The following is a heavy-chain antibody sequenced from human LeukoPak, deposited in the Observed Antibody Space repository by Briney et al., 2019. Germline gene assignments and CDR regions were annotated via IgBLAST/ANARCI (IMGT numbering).Heavy chain of an antibody. D-gene: IGHD4-23*01. CDR3: ARVGGGNSYYYYYMDV. CDR1: GGSFSGYY. Sequence: PSETLSLTCAVYGGSFSGYYWSWIRQPPGKGLEWIGEINHSGSTNYNPSLKSRVTISVDTSKNQFSLKLSSVTAADTAVYYCARVGGGNSYYYYYMDVWGKGTTVTVSS. J-gene: IGHJ6*03. CDR2: INHSGST. V-gene: IGHV4-34*01.